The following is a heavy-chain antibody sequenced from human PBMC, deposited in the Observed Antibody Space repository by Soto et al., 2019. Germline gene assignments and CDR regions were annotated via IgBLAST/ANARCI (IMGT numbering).Heavy chain of an antibody. D-gene: IGHD3-10*01. Sequence: ASVKVSCKASGYSFTSYAIHWMRQAPGQGLEWMGWISAYNGNTKYAQKLQGRVTMTTDTSTSTAYMELRSLRSDDTAVYYCARGVGSGSYYNQYNWFDPWGQGTLVTVSS. CDR1: GYSFTSYA. CDR3: ARGVGSGSYYNQYNWFDP. CDR2: ISAYNGNT. J-gene: IGHJ5*02. V-gene: IGHV1-18*01.